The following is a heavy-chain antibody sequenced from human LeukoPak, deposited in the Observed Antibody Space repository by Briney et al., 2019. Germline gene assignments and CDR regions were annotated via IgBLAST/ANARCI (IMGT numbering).Heavy chain of an antibody. Sequence: SETLSLTCTVSGASISSYFWTWIRQPPGKGLEWLAYIHTSGSTNYNPSLKSRVTISLDTSKSQLSLNLTSVTAADTAMYYCARHRRAVPAYYFDYWGPGAPVTVSS. CDR3: ARHRRAVPAYYFDY. J-gene: IGHJ4*02. V-gene: IGHV4-4*09. D-gene: IGHD6-19*01. CDR1: GASISSYF. CDR2: IHTSGST.